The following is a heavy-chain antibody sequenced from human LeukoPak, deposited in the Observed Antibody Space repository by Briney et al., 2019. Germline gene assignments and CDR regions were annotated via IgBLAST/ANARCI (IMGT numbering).Heavy chain of an antibody. CDR3: ARGAYGSGSAGDY. Sequence: PGGSLRLSCAASGFTFSSYSMNWVRQAPGKGLEWVSSISSSSSYIYYADSVKGRFTISRGNAKNSLYLQMNSLRAEDTAVYYCARGAYGSGSAGDYWGQGTLVTVSS. J-gene: IGHJ4*02. CDR2: ISSSSSYI. D-gene: IGHD3-10*01. CDR1: GFTFSSYS. V-gene: IGHV3-21*03.